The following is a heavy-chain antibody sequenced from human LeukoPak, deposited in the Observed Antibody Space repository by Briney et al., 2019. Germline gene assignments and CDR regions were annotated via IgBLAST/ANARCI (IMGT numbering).Heavy chain of an antibody. Sequence: GGSLRLSCTVSGFTVSSDSMSWVRQAPGKGLEWVANIKQDGSEKYYVDSVKGRFTISRDNTKKSLYLQMNSLRAEDTAVYYCARVPLNYYYYMDVWGKGTTVTVSS. CDR2: IKQDGSEK. CDR1: GFTVSSDS. CDR3: ARVPLNYYYYMDV. V-gene: IGHV3-7*01. J-gene: IGHJ6*03.